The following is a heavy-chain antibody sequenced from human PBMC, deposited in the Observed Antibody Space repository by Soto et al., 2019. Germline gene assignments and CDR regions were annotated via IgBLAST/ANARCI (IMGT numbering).Heavy chain of an antibody. CDR2: INHVGGT. V-gene: IGHV4-34*01. J-gene: IGHJ5*02. CDR3: VRIRYQLPSSLLWLDP. D-gene: IGHD3-16*02. CDR1: GGFLSESS. Sequence: SSETLSLTCPVYGGFLSESSWTWIRQPPGKGLEWIGEINHVGGTNYNPSLKSRVTMSVDTSQNQFSLRLISVTAADTAMYFCVRIRYQLPSSLLWLDPLGQGTPVTVSS.